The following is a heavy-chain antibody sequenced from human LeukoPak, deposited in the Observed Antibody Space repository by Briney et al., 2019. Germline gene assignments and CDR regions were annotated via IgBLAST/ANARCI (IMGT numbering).Heavy chain of an antibody. V-gene: IGHV3-74*01. CDR1: EFTFSTYW. J-gene: IGHJ4*02. CDR2: ISPDGSTA. Sequence: GRSLRLSCAASEFTFSTYWMHWVRQAPGKGLVWVSRISPDGSTASYAGSVEGRFTIPRDNSKNTLYLQMNSLRAEDTAVYYCARVSIVATTALYWGQGTLVTVPS. D-gene: IGHD5-12*01. CDR3: ARVSIVATTALY.